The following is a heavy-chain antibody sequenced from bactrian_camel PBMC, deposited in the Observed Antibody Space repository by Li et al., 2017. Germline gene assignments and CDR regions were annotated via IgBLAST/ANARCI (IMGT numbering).Heavy chain of an antibody. CDR3: NVGLCGTWPPGQDNY. D-gene: IGHD2*01. CDR1: GYTYSRYS. Sequence: VQLVESGGGSVQSGGSLRLSCAVSGYTYSRYSMAWFRQAPGKEREGVAAIDSDGRINYADSVKGRFTFAQDNAENANAVSLEMNSLKPEDTATYFCNVGLCGTWPPGQDNYWGHGTQVTVS. V-gene: IGHV3S53*01. CDR2: IDSDGRI. J-gene: IGHJ4*01.